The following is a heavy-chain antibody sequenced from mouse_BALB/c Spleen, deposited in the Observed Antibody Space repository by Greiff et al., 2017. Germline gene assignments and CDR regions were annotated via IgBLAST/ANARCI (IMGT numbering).Heavy chain of an antibody. Sequence: VQLKESGAELVKPGASVKLSCTASGFNIKDTYMHWVKQRPEQGLEWIGRIDPANGNTKYDPKFQGKATITADTSSNTAYLQLSSLTSEDTAVYYCARLMITTRAMDYWGQGTSVTVSS. D-gene: IGHD2-4*01. J-gene: IGHJ4*01. V-gene: IGHV14-3*02. CDR3: ARLMITTRAMDY. CDR2: IDPANGNT. CDR1: GFNIKDTY.